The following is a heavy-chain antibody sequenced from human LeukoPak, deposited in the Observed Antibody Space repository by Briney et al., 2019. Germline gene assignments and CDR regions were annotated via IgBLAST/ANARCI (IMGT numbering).Heavy chain of an antibody. Sequence: GASVKVSCKASGYTFTGYYMNWVRQAPGQGIEWMGWINPNSGGTNYAQKFQSRVTMTRDTSISTAYMELSRLRSDDTAVYYCARLDIVAIVGATGFDYWGQGTLVTVSS. CDR2: INPNSGGT. D-gene: IGHD2-15*01. CDR1: GYTFTGYY. J-gene: IGHJ4*02. V-gene: IGHV1-2*02. CDR3: ARLDIVAIVGATGFDY.